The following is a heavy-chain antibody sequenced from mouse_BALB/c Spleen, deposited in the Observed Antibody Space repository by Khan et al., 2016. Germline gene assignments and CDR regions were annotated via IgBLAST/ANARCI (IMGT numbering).Heavy chain of an antibody. CDR2: IFPGDGDI. Sequence: QVRLQQSGAELARPGTSVKLSCKASDYAFTNYWMHWIKQRPGQGLEWIGAIFPGDGDIRYTQKFKGKATLTADISSSTAYMQHSTFGSDDSAVYYCTRGTYDFDYWGQGTTLTVSS. CDR3: TRGTYDFDY. J-gene: IGHJ2*01. V-gene: IGHV1-87*01. CDR1: DYAFTNYW. D-gene: IGHD1-1*01.